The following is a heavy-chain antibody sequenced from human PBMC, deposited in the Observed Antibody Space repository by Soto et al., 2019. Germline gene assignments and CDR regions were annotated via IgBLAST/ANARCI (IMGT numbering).Heavy chain of an antibody. Sequence: EVQLLESGGGLVQPGGSLRLSCAASGFTFSSYAMSWVRQAPGKGLEWVSAISGSSGSTYYADSVKGRFTISRDNSKNTLYLQMNSLRAEDTAVYYCARDEYYYDSSGYYPYGMDVWGQGTTVTVSS. CDR2: ISGSSGST. CDR3: ARDEYYYDSSGYYPYGMDV. CDR1: GFTFSSYA. J-gene: IGHJ6*02. V-gene: IGHV3-23*01. D-gene: IGHD3-22*01.